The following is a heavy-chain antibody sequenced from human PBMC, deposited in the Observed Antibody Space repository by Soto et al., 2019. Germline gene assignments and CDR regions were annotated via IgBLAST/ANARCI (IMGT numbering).Heavy chain of an antibody. Sequence: SGPTLVNPTQTLTLTCTFSGFSLSTSGMCVSWIRQPPGKALEWLARIDWDDDKYYSTSLKTRLTISKDTSKNQVVLTMTNMDPVDTATYYCARINQDEQWLSFDYWGQGTLVTVSS. CDR2: IDWDDDK. CDR3: ARINQDEQWLSFDY. D-gene: IGHD6-19*01. J-gene: IGHJ4*02. V-gene: IGHV2-70*11. CDR1: GFSLSTSGMC.